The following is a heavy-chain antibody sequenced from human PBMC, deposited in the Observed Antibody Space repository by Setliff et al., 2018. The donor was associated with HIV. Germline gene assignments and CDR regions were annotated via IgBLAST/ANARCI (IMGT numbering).Heavy chain of an antibody. D-gene: IGHD1-20*01. CDR2: MNPNSGNT. Sequence: GASVKVSCKASGYTFTSYDINWVRQATGQGLEWMGWMNPNSGNTAYAQKFQGRVTMPRNTSISTAYMELSSLRSEDTAVYYCARDQRAYNWNDAVFYHYGLDVWGQGTTVTVSS. V-gene: IGHV1-8*02. J-gene: IGHJ6*02. CDR1: GYTFTSYD. CDR3: ARDQRAYNWNDAVFYHYGLDV.